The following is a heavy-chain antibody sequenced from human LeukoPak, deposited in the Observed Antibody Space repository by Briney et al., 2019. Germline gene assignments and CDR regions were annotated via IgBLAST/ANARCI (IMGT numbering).Heavy chain of an antibody. V-gene: IGHV1-69*06. CDR1: GGTFSSYA. J-gene: IGHJ4*02. Sequence: SVKVSCKASGGTFSSYAISWVRQAPGQGLEWMGGIIPIFGTANYAQKFQGRVTITADKSTSTAYMELSSLRSEDTAVYYRARLKGNGQQQLVRDSFDYWGQGTLVTVSS. CDR3: ARLKGNGQQQLVRDSFDY. D-gene: IGHD6-13*01. CDR2: IIPIFGTA.